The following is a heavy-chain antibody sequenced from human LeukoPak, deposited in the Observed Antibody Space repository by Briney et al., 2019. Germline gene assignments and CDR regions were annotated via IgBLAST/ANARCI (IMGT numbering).Heavy chain of an antibody. J-gene: IGHJ4*02. CDR3: ARVTRDDYSNYNWGGRPFDY. Sequence: ASVKVSCKASGYTFTGYYMHWVRQAPGQGLEWMGWINPNSGGTNYAQKFQGRVTMTRDTSISTAYMELSRLRSDDTAVYYCARVTRDDYSNYNWGGRPFDYWGQGTLVTVSS. V-gene: IGHV1-2*02. D-gene: IGHD4-11*01. CDR2: INPNSGGT. CDR1: GYTFTGYY.